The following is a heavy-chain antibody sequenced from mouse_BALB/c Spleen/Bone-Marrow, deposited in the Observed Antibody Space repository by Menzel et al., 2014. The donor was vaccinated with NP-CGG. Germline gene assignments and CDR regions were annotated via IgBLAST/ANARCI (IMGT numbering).Heavy chain of an antibody. CDR3: ARLGYYGYFDY. CDR2: INPDSSTI. J-gene: IGHJ2*01. D-gene: IGHD2-3*01. CDR1: GFDFSRYW. Sequence: EVKVIESGGGLVQPGGSLKLSCAASGFDFSRYWMSWVRQAPGKGLEWIGEINPDSSTINYTPSLKDKFIISRDNAKNTQYLQMSKVRSEDTALYYCARLGYYGYFDYWGQGTTLTVSS. V-gene: IGHV4-1*02.